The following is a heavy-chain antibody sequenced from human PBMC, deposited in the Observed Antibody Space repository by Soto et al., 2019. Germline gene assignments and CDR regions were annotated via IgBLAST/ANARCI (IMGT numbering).Heavy chain of an antibody. CDR2: ISSTGGNT. J-gene: IGHJ4*02. CDR3: ANWHGSGNYFSGY. V-gene: IGHV3-23*01. D-gene: IGHD3-10*01. CDR1: GFTFSSYA. Sequence: LRLSCAASGFTFSSYAMSWVRQAPGKGLEWVSAISSTGGNTYYADSVTGRFTISRDNSKSTLYLQMNSLRAEDTALYYCANWHGSGNYFSGYWGQGTLVTVSS.